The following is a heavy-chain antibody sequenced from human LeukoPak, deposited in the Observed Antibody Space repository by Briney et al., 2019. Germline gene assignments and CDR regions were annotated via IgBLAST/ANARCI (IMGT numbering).Heavy chain of an antibody. CDR3: ARDDRLGYCSGGSCPRKGYYYYMDV. Sequence: ASVKVSCKASGYTLTSYGISWVRQAPGQGLEWMGWISAYNGNTNYAQKLQGRVTMTTDTSTSTAYMELRSLRSDDTAVYYCARDDRLGYCSGGSCPRKGYYYYMDVWGKGTTVTVSS. CDR2: ISAYNGNT. D-gene: IGHD2-15*01. V-gene: IGHV1-18*01. CDR1: GYTLTSYG. J-gene: IGHJ6*03.